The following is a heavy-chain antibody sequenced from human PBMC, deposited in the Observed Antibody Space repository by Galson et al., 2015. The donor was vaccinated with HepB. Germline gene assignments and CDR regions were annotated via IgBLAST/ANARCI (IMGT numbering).Heavy chain of an antibody. J-gene: IGHJ3*02. V-gene: IGHV3-15*01. CDR1: GFTFSNAW. D-gene: IGHD5-18*01. CDR3: TTGRIQLWLNDAFDI. Sequence: SLRLSCAASGFTFSNAWMSWVRQAPGKGLEWVGRIKSKTDGGTTDYAAPVKGRFTISRDDSKNTLYLQMNSLKTEDTAVYYCTTGRIQLWLNDAFDIWGQGTMVTVSS. CDR2: IKSKTDGGTT.